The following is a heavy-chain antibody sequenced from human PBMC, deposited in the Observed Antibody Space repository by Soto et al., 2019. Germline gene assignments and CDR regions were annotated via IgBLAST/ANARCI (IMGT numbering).Heavy chain of an antibody. Sequence: QVNLVESGGGVVQPGRSLRLSCAASQFAFSSYGMHWARQAPGKGLEWVAVISYDGSNKYYADSVKGRFIISRDNSKNTLSLQMNSLRAEDTAVYYCAKDSEHCLNDVCSNYSDYRGQGTLVTVSS. CDR2: ISYDGSNK. V-gene: IGHV3-30*18. J-gene: IGHJ4*02. D-gene: IGHD3-10*02. CDR1: QFAFSSYG. CDR3: AKDSEHCLNDVCSNYSDY.